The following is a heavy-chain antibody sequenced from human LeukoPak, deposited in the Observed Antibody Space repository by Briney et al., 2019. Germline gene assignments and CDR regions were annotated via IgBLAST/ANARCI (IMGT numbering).Heavy chain of an antibody. CDR3: TTDPPVVPAARAWSDY. CDR2: IKSKTDGGTT. Sequence: GGSLRLSCTTSGFTFTDYWMTWVRQAPGKGLEWVGRIKSKTDGGTTDYAAPVKGRFTISRDDSKNTLYLQMNSLKTEDTAVYYCTTDPPVVPAARAWSDYWGQGTLVTVSS. CDR1: GFTFTDYW. D-gene: IGHD2-2*01. J-gene: IGHJ4*02. V-gene: IGHV3-15*01.